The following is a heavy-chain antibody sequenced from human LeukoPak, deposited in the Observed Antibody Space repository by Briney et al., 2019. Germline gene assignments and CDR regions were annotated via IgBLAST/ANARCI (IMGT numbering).Heavy chain of an antibody. Sequence: GGSLRLSCAVSGFTVSRNYMSWVRQAPGRGLEWVSIIYSAGDTYYADSVKGRFTISRDNSNNTLYLQMNNLRAEDSAVYFCARDRRFGTAWYIGYGGQGTLVAVSS. V-gene: IGHV3-53*01. J-gene: IGHJ4*02. CDR3: ARDRRFGTAWYIGY. D-gene: IGHD6-13*01. CDR1: GFTVSRNY. CDR2: IYSAGDT.